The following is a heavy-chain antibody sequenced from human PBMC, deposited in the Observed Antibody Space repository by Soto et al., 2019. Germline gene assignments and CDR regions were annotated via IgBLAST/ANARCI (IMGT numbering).Heavy chain of an antibody. Sequence: SETLSLTCTVSGGSISSYYWSWIRQPPGKGLEWIGEINHSGSIKYNPSLESRITISVDTSKSQLSLKLSSVTAADTAVYYCARRYGSCFDYWGQGTLVTVSS. CDR1: GGSISSYY. D-gene: IGHD5-18*01. CDR2: INHSGSI. CDR3: ARRYGSCFDY. J-gene: IGHJ4*02. V-gene: IGHV4-59*08.